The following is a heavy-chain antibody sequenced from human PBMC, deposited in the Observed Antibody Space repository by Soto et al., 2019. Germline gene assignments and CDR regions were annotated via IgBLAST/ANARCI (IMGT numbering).Heavy chain of an antibody. D-gene: IGHD3-16*01. CDR2: IYYSGST. CDR3: ARLFTFGGVIRGMDV. Sequence: PSETLCLTCTVSGGSISSYYWSWIRQPPGKGLEWIGYIYYSGSTNYNPSLKSRVTISVDTSKNQFSLKLSSVTAADTAVYYCARLFTFGGVIRGMDVWGQGTTVTVSS. V-gene: IGHV4-59*08. J-gene: IGHJ6*02. CDR1: GGSISSYY.